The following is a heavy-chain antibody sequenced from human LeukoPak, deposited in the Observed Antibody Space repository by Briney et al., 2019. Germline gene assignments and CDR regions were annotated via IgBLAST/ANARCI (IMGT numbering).Heavy chain of an antibody. V-gene: IGHV4-30-2*01. CDR1: GGSISSGGYS. Sequence: SETLSLTCAVSGGSISSGGYSWSWIRQPPGKGLEWIGYIYHSGSTYYNPSLKSRVTISVDRSKNQFSLKLSSVTAADTAVYYCARGRQWELTLPRPYYFDYWGQGTLVTVSS. CDR3: ARGRQWELTLPRPYYFDY. CDR2: IYHSGST. J-gene: IGHJ4*02. D-gene: IGHD1-26*01.